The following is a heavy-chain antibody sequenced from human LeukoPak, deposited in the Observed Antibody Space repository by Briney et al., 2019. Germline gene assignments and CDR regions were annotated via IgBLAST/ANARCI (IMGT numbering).Heavy chain of an antibody. D-gene: IGHD3-3*01. CDR3: ARNSYDFWSGLSYGMDV. J-gene: IGHJ6*02. CDR1: GGTFSSYT. CDR2: NIPILGIA. Sequence: SVKVSCKASGGTFSSYTISWVRQAPGQGLEWMERNIPILGIANYAQKFQGRVTITADKSTSTAYMELSSLRSDDTAVYYCARNSYDFWSGLSYGMDVWGQGTTVTVSS. V-gene: IGHV1-69*02.